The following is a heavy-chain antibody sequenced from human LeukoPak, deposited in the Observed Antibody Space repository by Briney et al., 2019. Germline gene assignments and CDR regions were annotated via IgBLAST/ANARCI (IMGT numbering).Heavy chain of an antibody. CDR2: IRRKADGGAT. CDR3: TRGGLGATFF. Sequence: GGSLRLSCTASGFTFGDYAISWVRQAPGKGLEWVGFIRRKADGGATAYAASVKGRFTISRDDSKSIAYLQMNSLKTEDTAVYYCTRGGLGATFFWGQGTLVTVSS. V-gene: IGHV3-49*04. D-gene: IGHD1-26*01. J-gene: IGHJ4*02. CDR1: GFTFGDYA.